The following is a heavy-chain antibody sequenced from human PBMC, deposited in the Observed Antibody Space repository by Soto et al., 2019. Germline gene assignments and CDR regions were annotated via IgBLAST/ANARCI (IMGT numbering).Heavy chain of an antibody. V-gene: IGHV4-34*01. CDR3: ARAPVNYYDSSGYYYDY. CDR1: GGSFSGYY. Sequence: SETLSLTCAVYGGSFSGYYWSWIRQPPGKGLEWIGEINHSGSTNYNPSLKSRVTISVDTSKNQFSLKLSSVTAADTTVYYCARAPVNYYDSSGYYYDYWGQGTLVTVSS. CDR2: INHSGST. J-gene: IGHJ4*02. D-gene: IGHD3-22*01.